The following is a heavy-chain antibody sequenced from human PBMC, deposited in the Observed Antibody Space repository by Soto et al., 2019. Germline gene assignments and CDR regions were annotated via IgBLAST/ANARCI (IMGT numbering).Heavy chain of an antibody. J-gene: IGHJ6*01. Sequence: EVQLLESGGGLVQPGGSLRLSCAASGFTFGSYVMSWVRQAPGKGLEWVSSMSGSSGDIYYADSVRGRFTVSRDNSKNMRYRQIRSLRAGASAVYHCVRYGILGTCPTFYHFACVDWWGKANAVTVPS. CDR3: VRYGILGTCPTFYHFACVDW. V-gene: IGHV3-23*01. CDR2: MSGSSGDI. D-gene: IGHD3-9*01. CDR1: GFTFGSYV.